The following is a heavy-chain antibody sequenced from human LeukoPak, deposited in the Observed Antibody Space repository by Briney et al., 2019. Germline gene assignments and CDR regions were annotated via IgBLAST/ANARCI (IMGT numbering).Heavy chain of an antibody. V-gene: IGHV4-61*08. CDR1: GGSISSGDYY. D-gene: IGHD2-21*02. Sequence: SQTMSLTCTVSGGSISSGDYYWSWIRQPPGKGLEWIGYIYYSGSTNYNPSLKSRVTISVDTSKNQFSLKLSSVTAADTAVYYCASLAYCGGDCYGYFDYWGQGTLVTVSS. J-gene: IGHJ4*02. CDR2: IYYSGST. CDR3: ASLAYCGGDCYGYFDY.